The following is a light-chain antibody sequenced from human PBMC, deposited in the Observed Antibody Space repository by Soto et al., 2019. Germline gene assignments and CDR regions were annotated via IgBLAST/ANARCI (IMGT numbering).Light chain of an antibody. CDR2: GAS. Sequence: EILMTQSPATLSVSPGERATLSCRASQSVASNLAWYQQKPGQAPRLLIYGASTRATGIPARFSGSGSGTEFTLTISSLQSEDFAVYYCQQYNSWWTFGQGTKVDIK. CDR3: QQYNSWWT. CDR1: QSVASN. V-gene: IGKV3-15*01. J-gene: IGKJ1*01.